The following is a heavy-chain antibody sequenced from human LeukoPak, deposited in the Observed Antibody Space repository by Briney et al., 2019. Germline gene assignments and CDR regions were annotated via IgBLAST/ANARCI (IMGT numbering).Heavy chain of an antibody. CDR1: GFTFSSYA. Sequence: GGSLRLSCAASGFTFSSYAMHWVRQAPGKGLEWVAVISYDGSNKYYADSVKGRFTISRDNSKNTLYLQMNSLRAEDTAVYYCARDSASSWATILMDYWGQGTLVTVSS. CDR3: ARDSASSWATILMDY. D-gene: IGHD6-13*01. J-gene: IGHJ4*02. V-gene: IGHV3-30-3*01. CDR2: ISYDGSNK.